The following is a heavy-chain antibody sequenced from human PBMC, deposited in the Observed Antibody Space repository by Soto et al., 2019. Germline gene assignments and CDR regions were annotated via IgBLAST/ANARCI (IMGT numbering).Heavy chain of an antibody. D-gene: IGHD4-17*01. CDR2: IIPVFGTA. Sequence: QVQLVQSGAEVKKPGSSVRVSCKASGGTLRNYGISWVRQAPGQGLEWMGGIIPVFGTANYAQKFQGRVTITADESTSTVYMDVTSLRSEDTAVYYCSRGDATKIVVTTYYGMDVWCQGTTVTIFS. CDR3: SRGDATKIVVTTYYGMDV. CDR1: GGTLRNYG. J-gene: IGHJ6*02. V-gene: IGHV1-69*12.